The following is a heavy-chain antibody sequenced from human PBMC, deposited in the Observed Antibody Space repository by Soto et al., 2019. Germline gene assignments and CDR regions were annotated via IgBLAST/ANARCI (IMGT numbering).Heavy chain of an antibody. D-gene: IGHD5-18*01. V-gene: IGHV3-48*02. J-gene: IGHJ6*02. CDR2: ISSSSSTI. CDR1: GFTFSSYA. Sequence: GGSLRLSCAASGFTFSSYAMHWVRQAPGKGLEWVSYISSSSSTIYYADSVKGRFTISRDNAKNSLYLQMNSLRDEDTAVYYCARDQAMIQLPYYYYYGMDVWGQGTTVTVSS. CDR3: ARDQAMIQLPYYYYYGMDV.